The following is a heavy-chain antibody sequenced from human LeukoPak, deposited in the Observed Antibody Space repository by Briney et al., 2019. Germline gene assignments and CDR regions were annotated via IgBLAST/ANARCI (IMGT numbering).Heavy chain of an antibody. CDR3: AKADSSSWYPYNWFDP. V-gene: IGHV3-9*01. D-gene: IGHD6-13*01. J-gene: IGHJ5*02. CDR1: GFTFDDYA. CDR2: ISWNSGSM. Sequence: GRSLRLSCAASGFTFDDYAMHWVRQAPGKGLEWVSGISWNSGSMDYADSEKGRFTVSRDNAKNSLYLQMNSLRAEDTALYYCAKADSSSWYPYNWFDPWGQGTLVTVSS.